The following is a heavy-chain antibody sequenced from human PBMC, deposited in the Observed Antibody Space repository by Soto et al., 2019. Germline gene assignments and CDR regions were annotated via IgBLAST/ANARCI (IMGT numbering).Heavy chain of an antibody. CDR2: ISYDGSNK. V-gene: IGHV3-30-3*01. D-gene: IGHD3-10*01. CDR3: ARDRGPIVRRAHLYYYYGMDV. Sequence: QGQLGESGGGVVQPGRSLRLSCAASGFTFSSYAMHWVRQAPGKGLEWVAVISYDGSNKYYADSVKGRFTISRDNSKNTLYLQTNTLSAEDTAVYYCARDRGPIVRRAHLYYYYGMDVWGQGTTVTVSS. CDR1: GFTFSSYA. J-gene: IGHJ6*02.